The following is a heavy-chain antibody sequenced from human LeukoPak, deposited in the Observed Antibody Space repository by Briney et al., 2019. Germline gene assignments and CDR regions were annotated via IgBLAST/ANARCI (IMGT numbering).Heavy chain of an antibody. CDR2: ISAYNGNT. CDR3: ARVRGGYCSSTSCPIYMDV. V-gene: IGHV1-18*01. CDR1: GYTFTSYG. D-gene: IGHD2-2*01. Sequence: GSVKVSCKASGYTFTSYGISWVRQAPGQGLEWMGWISAYNGNTNYAQKLQGRVTMTTDTSTSTAYMELRSLRSDDTAVYYCARVRGGYCSSTSCPIYMDVWGKGTTVTISS. J-gene: IGHJ6*03.